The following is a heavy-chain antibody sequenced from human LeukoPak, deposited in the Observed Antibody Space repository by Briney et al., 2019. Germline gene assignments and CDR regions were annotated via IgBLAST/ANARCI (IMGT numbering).Heavy chain of an antibody. Sequence: SETLSLTCTVSGGSISSSTYYWSWIRQPAGKGLEWIGRIYTSGSTNYNPSLKSRVTMSVDTSKNQFSLKLSSVTAADTAVYYCARGRYCSGGSCYVNWFDPWGQGTLVTVSS. CDR1: GGSISSSTYY. CDR3: ARGRYCSGGSCYVNWFDP. J-gene: IGHJ5*02. V-gene: IGHV4-61*02. D-gene: IGHD2-15*01. CDR2: IYTSGST.